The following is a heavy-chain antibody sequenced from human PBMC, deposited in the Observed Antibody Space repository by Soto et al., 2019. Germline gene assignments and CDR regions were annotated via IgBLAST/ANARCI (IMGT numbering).Heavy chain of an antibody. J-gene: IGHJ5*02. CDR3: AKDGWELLRGFDP. D-gene: IGHD1-26*01. V-gene: IGHV3-23*01. Sequence: EVQLLESGGGLVQPGGSLRLSCAASGFTFRNYAMSWVRQAPGKGLEWVSAISGSVSSTYYVDSVKGRFTISRDHSKNTLYLQMSSLRAEDTAVYYCAKDGWELLRGFDPWGQGTLVTVSS. CDR1: GFTFRNYA. CDR2: ISGSVSST.